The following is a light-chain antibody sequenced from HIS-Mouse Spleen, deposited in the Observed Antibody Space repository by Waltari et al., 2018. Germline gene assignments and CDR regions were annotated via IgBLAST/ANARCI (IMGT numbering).Light chain of an antibody. CDR1: SSNIGSNY. V-gene: IGLV1-47*01. Sequence: QSVLTQPPSASGTPGQRVTISCSGSSSNIGSNYVYWYQQLPGTAPKLLIYRNNQRPSGVPDRFSGSKSGTSASLAISGLRPEDEADYYCAAWDDSLSGPVFGGGTKLTVL. CDR2: RNN. CDR3: AAWDDSLSGPV. J-gene: IGLJ3*02.